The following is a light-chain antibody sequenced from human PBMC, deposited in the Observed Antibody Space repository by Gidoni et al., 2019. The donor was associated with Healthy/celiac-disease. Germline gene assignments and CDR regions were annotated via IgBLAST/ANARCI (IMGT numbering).Light chain of an antibody. CDR3: QAWDSSTHWV. CDR1: KLGDKY. J-gene: IGLJ3*02. V-gene: IGLV3-1*01. Sequence: SYELTQPPSVSVSPGQTASITCSGDKLGDKYACWYQQKPGRSPVLVIYQDSKRPSGIPERFSGSNSGNTATLTISGTQAMDESDYYCQAWDSSTHWVFGGGTKLTVL. CDR2: QDS.